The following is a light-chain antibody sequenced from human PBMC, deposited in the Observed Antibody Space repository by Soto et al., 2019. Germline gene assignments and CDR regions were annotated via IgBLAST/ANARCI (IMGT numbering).Light chain of an antibody. CDR3: QQYNSYSWT. V-gene: IGKV1-5*03. J-gene: IGKJ1*01. CDR2: KAS. Sequence: DIQMTQSPSTLSASVGDRVTITCRASQSISSWFAWYQQKPGKAPKLLIYKASSLESGLPSRFSGSGSGTEFTLTISSLQPDDFATYYCQQYNSYSWTFGQGTKVEIK. CDR1: QSISSW.